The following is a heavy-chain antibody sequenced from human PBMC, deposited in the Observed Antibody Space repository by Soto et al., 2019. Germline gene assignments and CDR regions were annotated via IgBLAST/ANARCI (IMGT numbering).Heavy chain of an antibody. J-gene: IGHJ5*02. V-gene: IGHV4-39*01. CDR2: IYYSGTT. CDR1: YGSIVASGCC. CDR3: ARLRGAFLISTNHWFDP. D-gene: IGHD2-2*01. Sequence: SEMLSVTRSVAYGSIVASGCCWSWNRQPPGNGLEWLGSIYYSGTTYYNPSLKSRVTISADPSKNQFSLKLSSVTAADTAFYYCARLRGAFLISTNHWFDPCGQGPLVTVSS.